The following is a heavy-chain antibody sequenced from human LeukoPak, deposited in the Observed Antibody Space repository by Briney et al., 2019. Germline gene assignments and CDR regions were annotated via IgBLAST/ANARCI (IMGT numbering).Heavy chain of an antibody. CDR3: ASYYYDSSGYLNDAFDI. Sequence: GESLKISCKGSGYSFTSYWIGWVRQMPRKGLEWMGIIYPGDSDTRYSPSFQGQVTISADKSISTAYLQWSSLKASDTAMYYCASYYYDSSGYLNDAFDIWGQGTMVTVSS. V-gene: IGHV5-51*01. J-gene: IGHJ3*02. CDR1: GYSFTSYW. D-gene: IGHD3-22*01. CDR2: IYPGDSDT.